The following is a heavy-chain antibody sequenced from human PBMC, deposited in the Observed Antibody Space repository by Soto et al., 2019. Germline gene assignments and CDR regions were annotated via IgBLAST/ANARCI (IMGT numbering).Heavy chain of an antibody. Sequence: ASETLSLTCTVSGGSISSGGYYWSWIRQHPGKGLEWIGYIYYSGSTYYNPSLKGRVTISVDTSKNQFSLKLSSVTAADTAVYYCARFYYGSGSYYKEGSNWFDPWGQGALVTVSS. D-gene: IGHD3-10*01. J-gene: IGHJ5*02. CDR2: IYYSGST. V-gene: IGHV4-31*03. CDR3: ARFYYGSGSYYKEGSNWFDP. CDR1: GGSISSGGYY.